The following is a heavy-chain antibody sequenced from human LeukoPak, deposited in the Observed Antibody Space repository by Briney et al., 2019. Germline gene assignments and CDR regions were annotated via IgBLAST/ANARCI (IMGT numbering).Heavy chain of an antibody. V-gene: IGHV4-61*02. CDR3: ARAYDFWSGRSFYNWFDP. CDR1: GGSISSGSYY. Sequence: SETLSLTCTVSGGSISSGSYYWSWIRQPAGKGLEWIGRIYTSGSTNYNPSLKSRVTISVDTSKNQFSLKLSSVTAADPAVYYCARAYDFWSGRSFYNWFDPWGQGTLLTVSS. CDR2: IYTSGST. J-gene: IGHJ5*02. D-gene: IGHD3-3*01.